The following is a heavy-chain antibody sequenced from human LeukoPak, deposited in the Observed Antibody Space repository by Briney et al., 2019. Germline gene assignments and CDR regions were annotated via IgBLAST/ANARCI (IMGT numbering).Heavy chain of an antibody. CDR1: GYTFTGYH. Sequence: ASVKVSCKASGYTFTGYHMHWVRQAPGQGLEWMGWINPDSGGTDYAQKFQGRVTMTRDASISTAYMELSRLRSDDTAMYYCARTFYYGSGRARYMDVWGKGTTVTVSS. D-gene: IGHD3-10*01. CDR3: ARTFYYGSGRARYMDV. CDR2: INPDSGGT. J-gene: IGHJ6*03. V-gene: IGHV1-2*02.